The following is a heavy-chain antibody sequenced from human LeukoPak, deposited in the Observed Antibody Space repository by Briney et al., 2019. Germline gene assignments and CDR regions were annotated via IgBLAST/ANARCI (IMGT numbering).Heavy chain of an antibody. CDR1: GGSISSYY. CDR3: ARVGVDTAMVYFDY. Sequence: SETLSLTCTVSGGSISSYYWSWVRQPPGKGLEWVGYIYYSGSTNYNPSLKSRVTISVDTSKNQFSLKLSSVTAADTAVYYCARVGVDTAMVYFDYWGQGNLVTVSS. V-gene: IGHV4-59*01. J-gene: IGHJ4*02. D-gene: IGHD5-18*01. CDR2: IYYSGST.